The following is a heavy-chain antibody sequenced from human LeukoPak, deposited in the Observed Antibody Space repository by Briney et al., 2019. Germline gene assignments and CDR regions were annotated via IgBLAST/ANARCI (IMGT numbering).Heavy chain of an antibody. D-gene: IGHD1-26*01. V-gene: IGHV3-23*01. Sequence: GGSLRLSCAASGYTFSINVKRRVRQAPGKGLGWVLSISGSGGSTEYADSVKGPFTISRDNSKNTLYLQMNNLRAEDTAIYYCAKGLSGSKYFDYWGQGTLVTVSS. J-gene: IGHJ4*02. CDR2: ISGSGGST. CDR1: GYTFSINV. CDR3: AKGLSGSKYFDY.